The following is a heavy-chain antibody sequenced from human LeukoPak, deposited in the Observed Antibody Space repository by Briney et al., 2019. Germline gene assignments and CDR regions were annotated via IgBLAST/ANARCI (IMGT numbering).Heavy chain of an antibody. J-gene: IGHJ4*02. V-gene: IGHV4-30-4*07. CDR3: ARAEEMATNFDY. Sequence: SQTLSLTCAVSGGSISSGGYSWSWIRQPPGKGLEWIGYIYYSGSTYYNPSLKSRVTISVDTSKNQFSLKLSSVTAADTAVYYCARAEEMATNFDYWGQGTLVTVSS. D-gene: IGHD5-24*01. CDR2: IYYSGST. CDR1: GGSISSGGYS.